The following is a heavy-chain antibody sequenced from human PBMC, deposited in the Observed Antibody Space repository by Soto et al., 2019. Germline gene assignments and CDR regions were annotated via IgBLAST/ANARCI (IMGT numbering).Heavy chain of an antibody. D-gene: IGHD4-17*01. Sequence: SETLSLTCSVSGGSISSKSYYWAWIRQSPGKGLEYIGSIYYTGSTNSNPSLKSRVTISIDMSKNQFSLRLSSVTAADTAVYYCASGMTTVATYYFDYWSQGNLVTVS. CDR2: IYYTGST. V-gene: IGHV4-39*01. CDR3: ASGMTTVATYYFDY. CDR1: GGSISSKSYY. J-gene: IGHJ4*02.